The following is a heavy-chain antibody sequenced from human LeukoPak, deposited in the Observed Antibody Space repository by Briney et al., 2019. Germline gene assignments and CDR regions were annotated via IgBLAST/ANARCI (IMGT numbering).Heavy chain of an antibody. V-gene: IGHV3-33*01. CDR3: AREKYCSRGSCYALFDP. Sequence: GGSLRLSCAAPGFTFSSYGMHWVRQAPGRGLEWVAVIWYDGSNKYYADSVKGRFTISRDNSKNTLYLQMNSLRAEDTAVYYCAREKYCSRGSCYALFDPWGQGTLVTVSS. CDR2: IWYDGSNK. J-gene: IGHJ5*02. CDR1: GFTFSSYG. D-gene: IGHD2-2*01.